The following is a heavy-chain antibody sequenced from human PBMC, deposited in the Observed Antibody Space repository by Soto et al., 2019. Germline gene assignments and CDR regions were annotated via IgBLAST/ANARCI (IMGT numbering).Heavy chain of an antibody. Sequence: GGSLRLSCAASGFTFSGSAMHWVRQASRKGLEWVGRIRSKANSYATAYAASVKGRFTISRDDSKNTAYLQMNSLKTEDTAVYYCTRHLNDGGLLWFGELANDAFDIWGQGTMVTVSS. CDR1: GFTFSGSA. CDR2: IRSKANSYAT. V-gene: IGHV3-73*01. D-gene: IGHD3-10*01. J-gene: IGHJ3*02. CDR3: TRHLNDGGLLWFGELANDAFDI.